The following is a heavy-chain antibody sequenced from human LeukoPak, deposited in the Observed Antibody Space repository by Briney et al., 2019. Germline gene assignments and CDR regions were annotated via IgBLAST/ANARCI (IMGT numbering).Heavy chain of an antibody. Sequence: ASVKVSCKASGCTFTSYDINWVRQATGQGFEWMGWINTNSGNTEYAQKFQGRGTITRDTSIITAYMELSSLRSEDTAVYYCARGVGHRGQEHSYVYYFDHGGQGPRVTGSS. V-gene: IGHV1-8*01. CDR1: GCTFTSYD. D-gene: IGHD5-18*01. CDR2: INTNSGNT. J-gene: IGHJ4*02. CDR3: ARGVGHRGQEHSYVYYFDH.